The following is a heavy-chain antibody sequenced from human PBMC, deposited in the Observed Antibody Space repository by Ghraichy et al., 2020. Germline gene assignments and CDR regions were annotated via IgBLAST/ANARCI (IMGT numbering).Heavy chain of an antibody. V-gene: IGHV1-69*13. Sequence: SVKVSCKASGGTFSSYAISWVRQAPGQGLEWMGGIIPIFGTANYAQKFQGRVTITADESTSTAYMELSSLRSEDTAVYYCASVTVTTEFRYYGMDVWGQGTTVTVSS. CDR1: GGTFSSYA. J-gene: IGHJ6*02. CDR3: ASVTVTTEFRYYGMDV. CDR2: IIPIFGTA. D-gene: IGHD4-17*01.